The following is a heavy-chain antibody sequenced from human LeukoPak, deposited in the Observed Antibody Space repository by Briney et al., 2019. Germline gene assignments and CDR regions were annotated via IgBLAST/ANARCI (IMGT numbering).Heavy chain of an antibody. CDR2: ISGSGGST. CDR3: AKDRCSNGVGCYYYYMDV. D-gene: IGHD2-8*01. CDR1: GFTFSSYA. Sequence: PGGSLSLSCAASGFTFSSYAMSWVRQAPGKGLEWVSAISGSGGSTYYADSVKGRFSISRDSSKNILYLQMNSLRAEDTAVYYCAKDRCSNGVGCYYYYMDVWGKGTTVTISS. V-gene: IGHV3-23*01. J-gene: IGHJ6*03.